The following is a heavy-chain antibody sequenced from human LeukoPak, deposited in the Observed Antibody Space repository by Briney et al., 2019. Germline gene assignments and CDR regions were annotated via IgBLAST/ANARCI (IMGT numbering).Heavy chain of an antibody. CDR1: GYTFTNYD. D-gene: IGHD3-10*01. CDR3: AREMVRGIRWLDN. Sequence: ASVKVSCKASGYTFTNYDLNWVRQATGQGLEWMGWMNPISGYAGYAQKFQGRVTITRNTSMSTAYMELSSLRSEDTAVYYCAREMVRGIRWLDNWGQGTLVTVSS. CDR2: MNPISGYA. J-gene: IGHJ4*02. V-gene: IGHV1-8*03.